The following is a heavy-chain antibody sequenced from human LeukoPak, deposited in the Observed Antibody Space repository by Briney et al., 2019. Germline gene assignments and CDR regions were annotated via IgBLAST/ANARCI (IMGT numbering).Heavy chain of an antibody. CDR1: GYTFTSYG. CDR2: ISGYSGNT. D-gene: IGHD6-19*01. CDR3: ARPVVAGNFDY. V-gene: IGHV1-18*01. Sequence: ASVKVSCKTSGYTFTSYGISWARQAPGQGLEWMGWISGYSGNTNYAQKYQGRVTMTTDTSTTTAYMELRSLRSDDTAVYYCARPVVAGNFDYWGQGTLVTVSS. J-gene: IGHJ4*02.